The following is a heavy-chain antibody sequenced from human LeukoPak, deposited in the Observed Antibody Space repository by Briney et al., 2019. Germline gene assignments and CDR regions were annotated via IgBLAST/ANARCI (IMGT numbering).Heavy chain of an antibody. Sequence: GGSLRLSCAASGFTFSNYGMHWVRQAPGKGLEWVAVISFDGSNKYYADSVKGRFTISRDNSKNTLYLQMNSLRAEDTAVYYCVTLKENFWSGVIGDAFDIWGQGTMVTVSS. D-gene: IGHD3-3*01. CDR1: GFTFSNYG. CDR3: VTLKENFWSGVIGDAFDI. J-gene: IGHJ3*02. CDR2: ISFDGSNK. V-gene: IGHV3-30*03.